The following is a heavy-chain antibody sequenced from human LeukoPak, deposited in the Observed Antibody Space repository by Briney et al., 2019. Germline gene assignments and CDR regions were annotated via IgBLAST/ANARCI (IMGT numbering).Heavy chain of an antibody. CDR1: GFTFSSYS. Sequence: PGGSLRLSCAASGFTFSSYSMNWVRQAPGKGLEWFSSISSSSSYIYYADSVKGRFTISRDNAKNSLYLQMNSLRAEDTAVYYCASTYYDFWSGEWGDAFDIWGQGTMVTVSS. CDR2: ISSSSSYI. CDR3: ASTYYDFWSGEWGDAFDI. V-gene: IGHV3-21*01. D-gene: IGHD3-3*01. J-gene: IGHJ3*02.